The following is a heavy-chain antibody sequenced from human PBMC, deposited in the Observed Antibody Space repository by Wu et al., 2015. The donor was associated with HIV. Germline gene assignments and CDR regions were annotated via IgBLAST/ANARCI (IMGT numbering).Heavy chain of an antibody. V-gene: IGHV1-8*01. CDR2: MNPNSGNT. Sequence: QVQLVQSGAEVKKPGASLKVSCKASGYAFTTYDINWVRQATGQGLEWMGWMNPNSGNTGYAQKFQGRVTMTRNTSISTAYMELSSLKSEDTAVYYCARGAGSYYGRKYFDYWGQGTLVTVSS. J-gene: IGHJ4*02. CDR1: GYAFTTYD. CDR3: ARGAGSYYGRKYFDY. D-gene: IGHD3-10*01.